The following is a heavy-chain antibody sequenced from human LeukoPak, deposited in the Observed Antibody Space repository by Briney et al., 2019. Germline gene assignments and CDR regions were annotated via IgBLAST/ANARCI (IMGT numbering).Heavy chain of an antibody. V-gene: IGHV3-23*01. D-gene: IGHD6-13*01. CDR1: GFTFNRCW. CDR2: ITAIDGRT. Sequence: PGGSLRLSCVVSGFTFNRCWMNWVRQAPGRGLEWVSRITAIDGRTYYADSVRGRFTISRDNSKNTVYLQLNSLRAGDTAIYYCTKDRRGPAAGTWYFDSWGQGTLVTVSS. CDR3: TKDRRGPAAGTWYFDS. J-gene: IGHJ4*02.